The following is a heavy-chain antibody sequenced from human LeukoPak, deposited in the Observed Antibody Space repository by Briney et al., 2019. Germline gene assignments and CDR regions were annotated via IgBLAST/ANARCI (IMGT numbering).Heavy chain of an antibody. Sequence: GGSLRLSCTASGFTFGDYAMSWFRQAPGKGLEWVGFIRSKAYGGTTEYAASVKGRFTISRDDSKSIAYLQTNSLKTEDTAVYYCARPRRSSIAASDPFDYWGQGTLVTVSS. D-gene: IGHD6-6*01. V-gene: IGHV3-49*03. J-gene: IGHJ4*02. CDR2: IRSKAYGGTT. CDR3: ARPRRSSIAASDPFDY. CDR1: GFTFGDYA.